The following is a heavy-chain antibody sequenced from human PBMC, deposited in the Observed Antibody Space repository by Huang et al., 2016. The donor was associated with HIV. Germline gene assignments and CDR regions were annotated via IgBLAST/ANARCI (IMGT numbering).Heavy chain of an antibody. CDR2: ISDRGST. D-gene: IGHD3-22*01. Sequence: QVQLQQWGAELLKPSETLSLTCAVSGGSFRGHYWTWLRQPPGRGLAGCGEISDRGSTTYNPSLKSRVTISGDTSQSQFSLKLNPVTAADTAIYYCARMFKYDSGGYWGNDAFDIWGQGTMVTVSS. CDR1: GGSFRGHY. CDR3: ARMFKYDSGGYWGNDAFDI. V-gene: IGHV4-34*02. J-gene: IGHJ3*02.